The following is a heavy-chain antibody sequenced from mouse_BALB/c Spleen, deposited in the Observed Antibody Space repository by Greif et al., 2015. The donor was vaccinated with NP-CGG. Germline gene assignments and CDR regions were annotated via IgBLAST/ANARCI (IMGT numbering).Heavy chain of an antibody. CDR1: GYTFTSYW. CDR2: IYPGSGST. D-gene: IGHD2-14*01. Sequence: LVESGSELVRPGASVKLSCKASGYTFTSYWMHWVKQRPGQGLEWIGNIYPGSGSTNYDEKFKSKATLTVDTSSSTAYMQLSSLTSEDSAVYYCTRCYRYDGYYAMDYWGQGTSVTVSS. CDR3: TRCYRYDGYYAMDY. V-gene: IGHV1S22*01. J-gene: IGHJ4*01.